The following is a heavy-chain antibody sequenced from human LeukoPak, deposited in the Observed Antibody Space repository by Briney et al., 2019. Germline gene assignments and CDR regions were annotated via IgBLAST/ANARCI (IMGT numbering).Heavy chain of an antibody. J-gene: IGHJ5*02. D-gene: IGHD2-15*01. CDR3: ARDLLDIVVDPNDNWFDP. Sequence: SVKVSCKASGGTFSSYAISWVRQAPGQGLEWMGGIIPIFGTANYAQKFQGRVTITADESTSTAYMELSSLRSEDTAVYYCARDLLDIVVDPNDNWFDPWGQGTLVTVSS. CDR1: GGTFSSYA. V-gene: IGHV1-69*13. CDR2: IIPIFGTA.